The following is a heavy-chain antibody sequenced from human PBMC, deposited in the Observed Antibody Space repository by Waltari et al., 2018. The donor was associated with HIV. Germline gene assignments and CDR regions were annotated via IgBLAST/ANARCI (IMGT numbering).Heavy chain of an antibody. J-gene: IGHJ4*02. V-gene: IGHV3-33*01. CDR3: ARDKAPYSTSSAVDY. Sequence: VQLVESGGGVVQPGGSLRLSCAASGFTFSSFGIHWVRQAPGSGLQGVAGIWYDGGDKFYAESVKGRFSISRDNARNTVFLQMNRLRVEDTALYYCARDKAPYSTSSAVDYWGQGTLVTVSS. CDR2: IWYDGGDK. D-gene: IGHD6-6*01. CDR1: GFTFSSFG.